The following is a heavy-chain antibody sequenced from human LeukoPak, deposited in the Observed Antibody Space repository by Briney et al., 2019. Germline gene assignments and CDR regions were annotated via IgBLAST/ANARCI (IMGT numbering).Heavy chain of an antibody. CDR2: INPSGGST. D-gene: IGHD1-26*01. V-gene: IGHV1-46*01. Sequence: ASVKVSCKASGYTFTSYYMHWVRQAPGQGLEWMGIINPSGGSTSYAQKFQGRVTMTRDTSTSTVYMGLSSLRSEDTAVYYCARVGIKISGSYLFDYWGQGTLVTVSS. CDR1: GYTFTSYY. CDR3: ARVGIKISGSYLFDY. J-gene: IGHJ4*02.